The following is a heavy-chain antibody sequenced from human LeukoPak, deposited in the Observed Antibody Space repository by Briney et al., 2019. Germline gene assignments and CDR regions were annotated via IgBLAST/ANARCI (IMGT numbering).Heavy chain of an antibody. Sequence: SETLSLTCTVSGGSISSYYWTWIRQPAGKGLEWIGYIYYSGSTNYNPSLKSRVTISVDTSKNQFSLKLSSVTAADTAVYYCARGYGDYFDYWGQGTLVTVSS. J-gene: IGHJ4*02. V-gene: IGHV4-59*01. D-gene: IGHD4-17*01. CDR1: GGSISSYY. CDR2: IYYSGST. CDR3: ARGYGDYFDY.